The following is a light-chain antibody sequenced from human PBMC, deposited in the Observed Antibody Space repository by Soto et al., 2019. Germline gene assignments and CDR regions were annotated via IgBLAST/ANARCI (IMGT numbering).Light chain of an antibody. CDR3: QQFYSDPPLT. CDR1: QSINNW. J-gene: IGKJ4*01. CDR2: DAS. Sequence: EIQKTMSPATLSETVGNIVTITCRASQSINNWLAWYQQKPGTAPKLLIYDASNLESGVPSRFSGSGSGTEFTLTIRILQPDDFASYYCQQFYSDPPLTFGGGTKVDIK. V-gene: IGKV1-5*01.